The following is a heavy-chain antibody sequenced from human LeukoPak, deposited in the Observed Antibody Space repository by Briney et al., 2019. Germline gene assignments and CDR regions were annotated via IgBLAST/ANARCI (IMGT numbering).Heavy chain of an antibody. CDR3: ARAGYCGGDCYYFDY. CDR2: IDPSDSYT. J-gene: IGHJ4*02. CDR1: GYSFTSYW. D-gene: IGHD2-21*02. Sequence: GESLQISCKGSGYSFTSYWISWVRPMPGKGLEWMGRIDPSDSYTNYSPSFQGHVTISADKSISTAYLQWSSLKASDTAMYYCARAGYCGGDCYYFDYWGQGTLVTVSS. V-gene: IGHV5-10-1*01.